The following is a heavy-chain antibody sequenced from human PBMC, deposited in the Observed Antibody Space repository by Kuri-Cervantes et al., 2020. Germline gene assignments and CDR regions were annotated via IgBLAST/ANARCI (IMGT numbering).Heavy chain of an antibody. CDR3: ARTYYDILTGYYPYWYFDL. V-gene: IGHV4-59*01. Sequence: GSLRLSCTVSGGSISSYYWSWIRQPPGKGLEWIGYIYYSGSTNYNPSLKSRVTISVDTSKNQFSLKLSSVTAADTAVYYCARTYYDILTGYYPYWYFDLWGRGTLVTVSS. CDR2: IYYSGST. J-gene: IGHJ2*01. CDR1: GGSISSYY. D-gene: IGHD3-9*01.